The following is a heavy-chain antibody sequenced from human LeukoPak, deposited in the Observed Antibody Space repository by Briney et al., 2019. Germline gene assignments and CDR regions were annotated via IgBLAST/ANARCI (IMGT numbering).Heavy chain of an antibody. J-gene: IGHJ6*03. V-gene: IGHV1-18*01. D-gene: IGHD6-19*01. CDR3: ARRAVGNSYYYSMDV. CDR1: GYTLTSYG. CDR2: ISSHYGNT. Sequence: GASVKVSCKASGYTLTSYGISWVRQAPGQGLEWMGWISSHYGNTNYAQKLQGRVTITRNTSISTAFMELSSLRSEDTAVYYCARRAVGNSYYYSMDVWGQGTLVTVSS.